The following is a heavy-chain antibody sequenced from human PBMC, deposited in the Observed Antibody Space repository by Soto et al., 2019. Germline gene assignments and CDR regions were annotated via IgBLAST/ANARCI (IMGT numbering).Heavy chain of an antibody. CDR3: AKVELYCSSTSCSRFDY. CDR2: ISGSGGST. V-gene: IGHV3-23*01. J-gene: IGHJ4*02. D-gene: IGHD2-2*01. Sequence: EVQLLESGGGLVQPGGSLRLSCAASGFTFSSYAMSWVRQAPGKGLEWVSAISGSGGSTYYADSVKGRFTISRDNSKNTLYLQMNSLRAEDTAVYYCAKVELYCSSTSCSRFDYWGQGTLVTVSS. CDR1: GFTFSSYA.